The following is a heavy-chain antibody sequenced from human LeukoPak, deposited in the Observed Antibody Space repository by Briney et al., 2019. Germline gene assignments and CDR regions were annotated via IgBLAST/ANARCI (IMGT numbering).Heavy chain of an antibody. Sequence: GGSLRLSCAASGFTFSSYGMHWVRQAPGKGLEWVAVISYDGSNKYYADFVKGRFTISRDNSKNTLYLQMNSLRAEDTAVYYCAKEAPRIVALYYWGQGTLVTVSS. CDR3: AKEAPRIVALYY. D-gene: IGHD3-22*01. J-gene: IGHJ4*02. CDR2: ISYDGSNK. V-gene: IGHV3-30*18. CDR1: GFTFSSYG.